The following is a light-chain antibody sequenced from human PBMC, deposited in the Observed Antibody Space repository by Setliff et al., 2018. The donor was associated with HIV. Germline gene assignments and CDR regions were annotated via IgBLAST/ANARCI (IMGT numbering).Light chain of an antibody. CDR1: SSNIGSHP. CDR3: AAWDASVSGVL. J-gene: IGLJ2*01. Sequence: QSVLAQSPSASGTPGQRVTISCFGGSSNIGSHPVYWYQQFPGTAPKLLICRDNQRPSGVPDRFSGSKSGTSASLAISGLRSEDEADYYCAAWDASVSGVLFGGGTKVTVL. V-gene: IGLV1-47*01. CDR2: RDN.